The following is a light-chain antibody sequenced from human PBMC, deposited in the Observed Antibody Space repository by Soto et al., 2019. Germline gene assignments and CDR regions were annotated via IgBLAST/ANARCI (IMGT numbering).Light chain of an antibody. J-gene: IGLJ3*02. CDR1: TSNIGAGYD. CDR3: QSYDNNVSGWV. Sequence: QSVLTQPPSVSGAPGQRVTIACTGSTSNIGAGYDVHWYRHLPGAAPKLLLSGHSHRPSGVPDRLSGSKSGTSAALVITGLRADDEADYYCQSYDNNVSGWVFGGGTKLTVL. CDR2: GHS. V-gene: IGLV1-40*01.